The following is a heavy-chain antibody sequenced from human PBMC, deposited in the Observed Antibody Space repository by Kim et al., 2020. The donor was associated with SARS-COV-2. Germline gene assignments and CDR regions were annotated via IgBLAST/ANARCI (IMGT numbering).Heavy chain of an antibody. CDR1: GFTFSGYW. CDR3: ARVAAGAGSFYWYFDL. Sequence: GGSLRLSCAASGFTFSGYWISWVRQAPGKEMEWVANINQDASEKNYVDSVKGRFTISRDNTKNSLYLQMNSLRAEDTAVYHCARVAAGAGSFYWYFDLWG. J-gene: IGHJ2*01. CDR2: INQDASEK. V-gene: IGHV3-7*01. D-gene: IGHD6-13*01.